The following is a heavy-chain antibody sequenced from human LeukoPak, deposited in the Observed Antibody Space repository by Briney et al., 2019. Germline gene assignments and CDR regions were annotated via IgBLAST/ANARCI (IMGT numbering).Heavy chain of an antibody. Sequence: GGSLRLSCAASGFTFSSYEMNWVRQAPGKGLEWVSSISSSSSYIYYADSVKGRSTISRDNAKNSLYLQMNSLRAEDTAVYYCARDSVVVTATTYYYYYYMDVWGKGTTVTVSS. V-gene: IGHV3-21*01. CDR2: ISSSSSYI. CDR3: ARDSVVVTATTYYYYYYMDV. D-gene: IGHD2-21*02. J-gene: IGHJ6*03. CDR1: GFTFSSYE.